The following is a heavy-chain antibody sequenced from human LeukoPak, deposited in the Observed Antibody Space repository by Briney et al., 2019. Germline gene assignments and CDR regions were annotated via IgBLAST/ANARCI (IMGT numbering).Heavy chain of an antibody. CDR1: GFTFSSYG. V-gene: IGHV3-23*01. CDR3: AKELERLREEYYFDY. J-gene: IGHJ4*02. Sequence: GGSLRLSCAASGFTFSSYGMSWVRQAPGKGLEWVSAISGSGGSTYYADSVKGRFTISRDNSKNTLYLQMNSLGAEDTAVYYCAKELERLREEYYFDYWGQGTLVTVSS. D-gene: IGHD1-1*01. CDR2: ISGSGGST.